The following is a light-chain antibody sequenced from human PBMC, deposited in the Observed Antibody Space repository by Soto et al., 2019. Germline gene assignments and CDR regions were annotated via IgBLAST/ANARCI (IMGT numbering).Light chain of an antibody. J-gene: IGKJ1*01. CDR3: QQYGMSPRT. Sequence: EIVLTQSPGTLSLSPGERATLSCRASQSVSSNSLAWYQQKPGRAPRLLIYDASSRATGIPDRFSGSGSETDFTLTISRLEPEDFAVYYCQQYGMSPRTFGQGTKVEIK. CDR2: DAS. CDR1: QSVSSNS. V-gene: IGKV3-20*01.